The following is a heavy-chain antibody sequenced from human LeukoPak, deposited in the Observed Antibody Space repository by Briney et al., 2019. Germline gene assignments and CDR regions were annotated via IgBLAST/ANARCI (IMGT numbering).Heavy chain of an antibody. Sequence: GGSLRLSCAASGFTFSTYNMNWVRQAPGKGLEWVSSITSGGTYTYYADSVKGRFTTSRDNAKNSLSLQLSSLRAEDTAVYCCARGHYDILTASYKWTPDYWGQGILVTVS. CDR3: ARGHYDILTASYKWTPDY. V-gene: IGHV3-21*06. D-gene: IGHD3-9*01. CDR1: GFTFSTYN. CDR2: ITSGGTYT. J-gene: IGHJ4*02.